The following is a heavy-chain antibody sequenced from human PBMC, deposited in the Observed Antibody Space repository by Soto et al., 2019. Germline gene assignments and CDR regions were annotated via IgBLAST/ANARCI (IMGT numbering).Heavy chain of an antibody. J-gene: IGHJ4*02. Sequence: SETLSLTCTVSGGSIXSGGYYWSWIRQHPGKGLEWIGYIYYSGSTYYNPSLKSRVTISVDTSENQFSLKLSSVTAADTAVYYCARGRGYSYGSFDYWGQGTLVTVSS. V-gene: IGHV4-31*03. D-gene: IGHD5-18*01. CDR1: GGSIXSGGYY. CDR3: ARGRGYSYGSFDY. CDR2: IYYSGST.